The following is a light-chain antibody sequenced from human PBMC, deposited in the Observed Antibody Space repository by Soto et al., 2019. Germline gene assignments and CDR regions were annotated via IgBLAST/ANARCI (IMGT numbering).Light chain of an antibody. J-gene: IGKJ1*01. CDR3: QQYNYQWT. Sequence: LQMTQSPSTLSASVGDTVTNTCRASQSIKSGLAWYQQKPGRDPKRLIYKASSLESGVPSRFSGSGYGTEFTLTISSLLHEDFATYYCQQYNYQWTFGQGTKVEIK. V-gene: IGKV1-5*03. CDR1: QSIKSG. CDR2: KAS.